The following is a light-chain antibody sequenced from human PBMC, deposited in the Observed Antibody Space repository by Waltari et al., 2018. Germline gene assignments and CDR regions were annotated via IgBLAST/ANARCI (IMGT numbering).Light chain of an antibody. Sequence: SFELTQPPSVSVSPGQTATITCSGDVLPKQTVYWYPQTPGQAPVLLIYKDTERPSGIPERFSGSTSGTGTTVTLTIGGVQAEDEADYYCQSIDVDALTFGGGTKLTVL. V-gene: IGLV3-25*03. CDR3: QSIDVDALT. CDR1: VLPKQT. CDR2: KDT. J-gene: IGLJ2*01.